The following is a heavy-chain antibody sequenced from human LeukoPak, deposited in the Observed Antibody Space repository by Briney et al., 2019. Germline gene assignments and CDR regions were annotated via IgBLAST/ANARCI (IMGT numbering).Heavy chain of an antibody. D-gene: IGHD6-6*01. J-gene: IGHJ4*02. CDR3: ARDKRDSSSFDY. V-gene: IGHV4-59*01. Sequence: SETLSVTCTVSGGSISSYYWSWLRQPPGKGLEWIGYIYYSGSTNYNPSLKSRVTISVDTSKNQFSLKLSSVTAADTAVYYCARDKRDSSSFDYWGQGTLVTVSS. CDR2: IYYSGST. CDR1: GGSISSYY.